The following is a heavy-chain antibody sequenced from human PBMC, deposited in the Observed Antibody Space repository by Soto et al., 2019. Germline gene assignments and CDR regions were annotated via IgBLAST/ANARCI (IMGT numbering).Heavy chain of an antibody. Sequence: SVKVSCKASGGTFGSYAITWVRQAPGQGLEWMGGIIPIFGTANYAQKFQGRVTITADESTSTAYMELSSLRSEDTAVYYCARTLVGATFYYYGMDVWGQGTTVTVSS. CDR3: ARTLVGATFYYYGMDV. CDR2: IIPIFGTA. D-gene: IGHD1-26*01. V-gene: IGHV1-69*13. CDR1: GGTFGSYA. J-gene: IGHJ6*02.